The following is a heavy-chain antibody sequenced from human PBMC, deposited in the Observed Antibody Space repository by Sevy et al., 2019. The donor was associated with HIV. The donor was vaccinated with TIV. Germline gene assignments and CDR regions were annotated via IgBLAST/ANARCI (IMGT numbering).Heavy chain of an antibody. V-gene: IGHV3-11*06. CDR2: ISSSSSYT. CDR3: ARDRHFGWFGELLGGDYYYMDV. J-gene: IGHJ6*03. CDR1: GFTFSDYY. D-gene: IGHD3-10*01. Sequence: GGSLRLSCAASGFTFSDYYMSWIRQAPGKGLEWVSYISSSSSYTNYADSGKGRFTISRDNAKNSLYLQMNSLRAEDTAVYYCARDRHFGWFGELLGGDYYYMDVWGKGTTVTVSS.